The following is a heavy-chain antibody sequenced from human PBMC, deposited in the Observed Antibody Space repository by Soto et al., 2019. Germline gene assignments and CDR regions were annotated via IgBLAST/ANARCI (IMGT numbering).Heavy chain of an antibody. J-gene: IGHJ6*02. Sequence: QVQLQESGPGLVKPSQTLSLTCTVSGGSISSGGYYWSWIRQHPGKGLEWIGYIYYMGSTYYNPSLQSRVTISVDTSKNQFSLKLSSVTAADTAVYYCARGYCSGGSCGYYYYYGMDVWGQGTTVTVSS. D-gene: IGHD2-15*01. CDR1: GGSISSGGYY. CDR3: ARGYCSGGSCGYYYYYGMDV. V-gene: IGHV4-31*03. CDR2: IYYMGST.